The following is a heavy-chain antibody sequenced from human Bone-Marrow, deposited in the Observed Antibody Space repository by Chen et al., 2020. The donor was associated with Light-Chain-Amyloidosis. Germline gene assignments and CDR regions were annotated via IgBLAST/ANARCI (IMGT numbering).Heavy chain of an antibody. J-gene: IGHJ3*02. CDR1: GFSFSNYE. D-gene: IGHD2-15*01. Sequence: EVQLVESGGGLVQPGGSLSIPCVASGFSFSNYEMNWVRQAPGQGLEWVSYISTTGTTIYYADFARGRFTISRDNAKNSLYLQMNSLRAEDTAVYYCARDRWVARHFPGAVDIWGQGTVVTVSS. CDR2: ISTTGTTI. V-gene: IGHV3-48*03. CDR3: ARDRWVARHFPGAVDI.